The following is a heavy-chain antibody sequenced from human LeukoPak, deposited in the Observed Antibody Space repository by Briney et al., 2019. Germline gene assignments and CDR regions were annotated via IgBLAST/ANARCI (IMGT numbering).Heavy chain of an antibody. CDR2: INSDGRSA. CDR3: ARGAPSGSYYY. Sequence: GGSLRLSCAASEFTFSSYWMHWGRQAPGKGRVWVSRINSDGRSATYAGSVKGRFTISRDNVKNTLYLQMNSLRAEDTAVYYCARGAPSGSYYYWGQGTLVTVSS. J-gene: IGHJ4*02. V-gene: IGHV3-74*01. D-gene: IGHD1-26*01. CDR1: EFTFSSYW.